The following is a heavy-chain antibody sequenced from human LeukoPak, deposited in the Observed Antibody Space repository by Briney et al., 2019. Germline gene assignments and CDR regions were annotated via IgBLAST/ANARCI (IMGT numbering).Heavy chain of an antibody. CDR3: AGGGYYYLDQ. D-gene: IGHD2-21*01. CDR2: IFYSGAT. Sequence: SETLSLTCTVSDGSISPYYWSWIRQPPGKGLEWIGYIFYSGATKYNPSLQSRVTISLDTSKKQFSLKLSSVTAADTAVYYCAGGGYYYLDQWGQGTLVTVSS. J-gene: IGHJ4*02. CDR1: DGSISPYY. V-gene: IGHV4-59*01.